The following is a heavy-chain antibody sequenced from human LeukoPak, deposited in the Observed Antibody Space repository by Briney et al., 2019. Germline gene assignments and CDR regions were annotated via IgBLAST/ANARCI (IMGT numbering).Heavy chain of an antibody. CDR1: GYTFTGYY. V-gene: IGHV1-2*06. CDR2: INPNSGGT. Sequence: GASVKVSCKASGYTFTGYYMHWVRQAPGQGLEWMGRINPNSGGTNYAQKFQGRVTMTRDTSISTAYMELSRLRSDDTAVCYCASYPRYSSSPPFDYWGQGTLVTVST. D-gene: IGHD6-6*01. J-gene: IGHJ4*02. CDR3: ASYPRYSSSPPFDY.